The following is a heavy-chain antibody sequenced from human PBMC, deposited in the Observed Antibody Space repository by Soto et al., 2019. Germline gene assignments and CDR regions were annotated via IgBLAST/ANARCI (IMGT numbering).Heavy chain of an antibody. J-gene: IGHJ4*02. D-gene: IGHD3-22*01. CDR1: GGSISSYY. V-gene: IGHV4-59*01. Sequence: PSETLSLTCTVSGGSISSYYWSWIRQPPGKGLEWIGYIYYSGSTNYNPSLKSRVTISVDTSKNQFSLKLSSVTSADTAVYYCARGDDSSGYPGPFDYGGKGTLVPVSS. CDR2: IYYSGST. CDR3: ARGDDSSGYPGPFDY.